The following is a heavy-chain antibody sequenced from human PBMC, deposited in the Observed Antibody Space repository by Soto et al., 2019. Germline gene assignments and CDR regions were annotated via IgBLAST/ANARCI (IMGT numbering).Heavy chain of an antibody. CDR2: ISWNSGSI. Sequence: GGSLRLSCAASGFTFDDYAMHWVRQAPGKGLEWVSGISWNSGSIGYADSVKGRFTISRDNAKNSLYLQMNSLRAEDTALYYFAKADPSIAAADVFGYYFDYWGQGTLVTVSS. J-gene: IGHJ4*02. V-gene: IGHV3-9*01. CDR3: AKADPSIAAADVFGYYFDY. D-gene: IGHD6-13*01. CDR1: GFTFDDYA.